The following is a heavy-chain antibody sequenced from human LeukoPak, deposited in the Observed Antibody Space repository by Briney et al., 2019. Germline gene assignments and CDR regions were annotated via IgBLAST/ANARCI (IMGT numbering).Heavy chain of an antibody. CDR3: ATVTYGSGSYDYYGMDV. J-gene: IGHJ6*02. CDR1: GFIVSSNY. CDR2: IYSGGSS. V-gene: IGHV3-53*04. D-gene: IGHD3-10*01. Sequence: GGSLRLSCAVSGFIVSSNYMSWVRQAPGKGLECVSVIYSGGSSYYADSVKGRFTISRHNSKNTLYLQMNSLRAEDTAVYYCATVTYGSGSYDYYGMDVWGQGTTVTVSS.